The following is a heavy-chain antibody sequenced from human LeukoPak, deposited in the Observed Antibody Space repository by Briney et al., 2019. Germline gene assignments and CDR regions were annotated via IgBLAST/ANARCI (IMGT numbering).Heavy chain of an antibody. J-gene: IGHJ5*02. Sequence: PSETLSLTCAVSGYSISSGYFWGWIRQPPGKGLEWIGSTHHTGSTYYNPSLKSRVTISVDTSKNQFSLKLSSVTAADTAVYYCARDEVEYCSGGSCYGWFDPWGQGTLVTVSS. V-gene: IGHV4-38-2*02. CDR2: THHTGST. CDR1: GYSISSGYF. D-gene: IGHD2-15*01. CDR3: ARDEVEYCSGGSCYGWFDP.